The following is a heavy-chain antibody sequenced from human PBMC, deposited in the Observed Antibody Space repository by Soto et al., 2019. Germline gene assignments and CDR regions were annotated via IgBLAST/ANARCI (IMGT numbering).Heavy chain of an antibody. CDR3: ARDLAGNSIDWFDP. D-gene: IGHD6-13*01. CDR1: GFTFSSYS. Sequence: SGGSLRLSCAASGFTFSSYSMNWVRQAPGKGLEWVSSISSSSSYIYYADSVKGRFTISRDNAKNSLYLQMNSLRAEDTAVYYCARDLAGNSIDWFDPWGQGTLVTVSS. CDR2: ISSSSSYI. V-gene: IGHV3-21*01. J-gene: IGHJ5*02.